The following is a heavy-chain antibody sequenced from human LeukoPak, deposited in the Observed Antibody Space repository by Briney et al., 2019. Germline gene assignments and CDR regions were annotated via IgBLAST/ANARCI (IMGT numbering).Heavy chain of an antibody. D-gene: IGHD6-19*01. CDR2: IYYRGST. CDR3: ARVPNSSGWTDDHEYYFDY. V-gene: IGHV4-39*01. J-gene: IGHJ4*02. CDR1: GGSISSSSYY. Sequence: PSETLSLTCTASGGSISSSSYYWGWIRQPPGKGLEWIGNIYYRGSTYYNPSLKSRVTISVDTSKNQFSLKLSSVTAADTAVYYCARVPNSSGWTDDHEYYFDYWGQGTLVTVSS.